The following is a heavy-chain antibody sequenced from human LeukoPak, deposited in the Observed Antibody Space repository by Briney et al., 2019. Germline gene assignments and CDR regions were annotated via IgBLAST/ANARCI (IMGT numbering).Heavy chain of an antibody. V-gene: IGHV3-7*03. CDR3: ARAHPSPGVYFDF. D-gene: IGHD2-8*01. CDR2: IKYDGSER. Sequence: GGSLRLSCAASGFTFSSYSMNWVRQAPGKGLEWVGNIKYDGSERQYVDSVKGRFTISRDNAKNSLYLQMSSLRAEDTAIYYCARAHPSPGVYFDFWGQGTLVTVSS. CDR1: GFTFSSYS. J-gene: IGHJ4*02.